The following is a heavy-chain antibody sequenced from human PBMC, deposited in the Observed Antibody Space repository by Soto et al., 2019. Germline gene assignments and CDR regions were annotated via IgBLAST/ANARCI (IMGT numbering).Heavy chain of an antibody. CDR1: GYNFVSFG. CDR2: ITPDNGNT. Sequence: QVQLLQSGPEVKEPGASVKVSCKASGYNFVSFGVSWVRQAPGQGLEWMGWITPDNGNTNYAQKFQGRATMTTDTPRCTPEWGVGSLRFDAPPVYYWARWPPWVVGHGSSLPLDVWGREPWSPSPQ. J-gene: IGHJ4*02. CDR3: ARWPPWVVGHGSSLPLDV. D-gene: IGHD2-15*01. V-gene: IGHV1-18*01.